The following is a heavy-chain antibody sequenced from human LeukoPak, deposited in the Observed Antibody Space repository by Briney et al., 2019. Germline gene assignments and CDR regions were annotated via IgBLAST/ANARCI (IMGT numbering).Heavy chain of an antibody. J-gene: IGHJ6*02. CDR2: ISYDGSNK. CDR1: GFTFSSYA. D-gene: IGHD6-13*01. Sequence: PGGSLRLSCAASGFTFSSYAMHWVRQAPGKGLEWVAVISYDGSNKYYADSVKGRFTISRDNSKNTLYLQMNSLRAEDTAVYYCAREFDSSTDYGMDVWGQGTTVTVSS. CDR3: AREFDSSTDYGMDV. V-gene: IGHV3-30-3*01.